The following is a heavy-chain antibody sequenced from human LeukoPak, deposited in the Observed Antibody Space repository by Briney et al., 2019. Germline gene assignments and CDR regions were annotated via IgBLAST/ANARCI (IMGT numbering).Heavy chain of an antibody. V-gene: IGHV4-34*01. CDR2: VDHSGNT. Sequence: PSETLSLTCAVYGGSFSGYYWSWIRQPPGRGLEWIGEVDHSGNTNYNPSVKTRVAISLDTSKTQFSLKLTSVTAADMAVYYCARDSPGYSSGWYDPFGQGTLVTVTS. CDR1: GGSFSGYY. J-gene: IGHJ5*02. CDR3: ARDSPGYSSGWYDP. D-gene: IGHD6-19*01.